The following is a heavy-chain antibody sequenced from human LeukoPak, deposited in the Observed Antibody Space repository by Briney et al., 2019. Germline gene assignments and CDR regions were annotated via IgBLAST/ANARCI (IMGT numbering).Heavy chain of an antibody. D-gene: IGHD2-2*01. Sequence: GGSLRLSCAASGFTFSSYAMNWVRQAPGKGLEWVSSISGSGGSTYYADSVKGRFTISRDNSKNTLYLQMNSLRVEDTAVYYCAKEGGYCSSTSCYDYWGQGTLVTVSS. J-gene: IGHJ4*02. V-gene: IGHV3-23*01. CDR1: GFTFSSYA. CDR3: AKEGGYCSSTSCYDY. CDR2: ISGSGGST.